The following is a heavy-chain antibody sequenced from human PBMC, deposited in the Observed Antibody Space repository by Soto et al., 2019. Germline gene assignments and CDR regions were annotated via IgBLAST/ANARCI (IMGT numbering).Heavy chain of an antibody. D-gene: IGHD3-10*01. Sequence: GGSLRLSCAASGFTVSSNYMGWVRQAPGKGLEWVSVIYSGGSTYYADSVKGRFTISRDNSKNTLYLQMNSLRAEDTAVYYCARGEGYYYGSGSYIGDVWGQGTTVTVSS. CDR2: IYSGGST. CDR1: GFTVSSNY. V-gene: IGHV3-53*01. CDR3: ARGEGYYYGSGSYIGDV. J-gene: IGHJ6*02.